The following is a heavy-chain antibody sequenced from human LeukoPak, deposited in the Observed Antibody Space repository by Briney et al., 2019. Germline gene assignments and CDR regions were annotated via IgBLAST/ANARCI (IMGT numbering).Heavy chain of an antibody. D-gene: IGHD3-22*01. V-gene: IGHV3-23*01. J-gene: IGHJ4*02. CDR1: GFTFSSYW. Sequence: GGSLRLSRAASGFTFSSYWMSWVRQAPGKGLEWVSAISGSGGSTYYADSVKGRFTISRDNAKNSLYLQMNSLRAEDTAVYYCARGPDNYYDTPSDCWGQGTLVTVPS. CDR3: ARGPDNYYDTPSDC. CDR2: ISGSGGST.